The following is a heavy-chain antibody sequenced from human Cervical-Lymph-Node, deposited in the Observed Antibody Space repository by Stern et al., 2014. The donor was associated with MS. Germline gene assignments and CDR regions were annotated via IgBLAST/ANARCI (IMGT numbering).Heavy chain of an antibody. Sequence: EVQLVESGGGLVQPGGSLRLSCAASGFTFSHYDMSWVRQAPRKGLEWVSAITGSGDTTNYADSVKGRFTISRDNSDNTVFLEMNSLRADDTAVYFCVKDQGVFGVVPYFNHMDVWGQGTTVTVSS. CDR2: ITGSGDTT. CDR1: GFTFSHYD. CDR3: VKDQGVFGVVPYFNHMDV. J-gene: IGHJ6*02. D-gene: IGHD3-3*01. V-gene: IGHV3-23*04.